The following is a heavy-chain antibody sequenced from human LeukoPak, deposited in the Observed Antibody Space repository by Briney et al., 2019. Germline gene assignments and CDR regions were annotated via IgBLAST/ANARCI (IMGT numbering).Heavy chain of an antibody. CDR1: GITFSNYV. J-gene: IGHJ3*02. V-gene: IGHV3-30*04. Sequence: PGRSLRLSCAASGITFSNYVLHWVRQAPARGLEWVANMLKDGGGENYADSVKGRFTISRDNSKNTLYLQMDSLRAEDTAVYYCATEKGVWGAFDIWGQGTMVTVSS. D-gene: IGHD3-10*01. CDR3: ATEKGVWGAFDI. CDR2: MLKDGGGE.